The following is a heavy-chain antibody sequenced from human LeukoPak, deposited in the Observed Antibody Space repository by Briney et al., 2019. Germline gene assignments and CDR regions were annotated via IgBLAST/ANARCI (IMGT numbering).Heavy chain of an antibody. CDR2: ISGSGGST. Sequence: GGSLRLSCAASGFTFSSYAMSWVRQAPGKGLEWVSAISGSGGSTYYADSVKGRFAISRDNSKNTLYLQMNSLRAEDTAVYYCAKTRSWLNELDYWGQGTLVTVSS. J-gene: IGHJ4*02. CDR1: GFTFSSYA. D-gene: IGHD6-13*01. CDR3: AKTRSWLNELDY. V-gene: IGHV3-23*01.